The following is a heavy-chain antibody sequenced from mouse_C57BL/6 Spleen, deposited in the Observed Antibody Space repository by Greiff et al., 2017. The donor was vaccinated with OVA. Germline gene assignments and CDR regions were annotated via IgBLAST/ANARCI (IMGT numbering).Heavy chain of an antibody. CDR1: GYTFTSYW. Sequence: VQLQQPGAELVKPGASVKLSCKASGYTFTSYWMHWVKQRPGQGLEWIGMIHPNSGSTNYNEKFKGKATLTVDKSSSTAYMQLSSLESEDAAVYYCARGGATVVRYFDVWGTGTTVTVSS. D-gene: IGHD1-1*01. J-gene: IGHJ1*03. V-gene: IGHV1-64*01. CDR3: ARGGATVVRYFDV. CDR2: IHPNSGST.